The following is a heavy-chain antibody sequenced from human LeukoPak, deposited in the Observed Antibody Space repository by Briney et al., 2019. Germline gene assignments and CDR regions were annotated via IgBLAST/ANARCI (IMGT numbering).Heavy chain of an antibody. CDR2: IYYSGST. D-gene: IGHD1-14*01. CDR3: ARLNQGSAFDI. CDR1: GGSISSYY. V-gene: IGHV4-59*01. J-gene: IGHJ3*02. Sequence: SETLSLTCTVSGGSISSYYWSWIRQPPGKGLEWIGYIYYSGSTNYNPSLKSRVTISVDTSKNQFSLKLSSVTAADTAVYYCARLNQGSAFDIWGQGTMVTVSS.